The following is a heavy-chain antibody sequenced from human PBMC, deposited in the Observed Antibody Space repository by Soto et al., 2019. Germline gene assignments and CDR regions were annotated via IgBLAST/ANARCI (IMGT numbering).Heavy chain of an antibody. D-gene: IGHD2-21*01. J-gene: IGHJ6*03. V-gene: IGHV4-39*01. Sequence: QLQLQESGPGLVKPSETLSLTCTVSGGSISSSSDYGGWIRQPPGKGLEWIGSIYYSGSTYYNPSLKSRVTRSVDTSKNPFSLKLSSVTAADTAVYYCARHREQHRYYYYNYMDVWGKGTTVTVSS. CDR2: IYYSGST. CDR1: GGSISSSSDY. CDR3: ARHREQHRYYYYNYMDV.